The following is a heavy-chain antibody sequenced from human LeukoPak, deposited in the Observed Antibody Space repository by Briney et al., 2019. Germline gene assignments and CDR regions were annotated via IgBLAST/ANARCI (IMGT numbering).Heavy chain of an antibody. V-gene: IGHV3-30*02. CDR1: GFTFSSYG. CDR3: VKEGYSRGYYSYYYMDV. Sequence: GGSLRLSCAASGFTFSSYGMHWVRQAPGKGLEWVAFIRYDGSNKYYADSVKGRFTISRDNSKNTLYVQMNSLRAEDTAVYYCVKEGYSRGYYSYYYMDVWGKGTTVTVSS. CDR2: IRYDGSNK. J-gene: IGHJ6*03. D-gene: IGHD6-13*01.